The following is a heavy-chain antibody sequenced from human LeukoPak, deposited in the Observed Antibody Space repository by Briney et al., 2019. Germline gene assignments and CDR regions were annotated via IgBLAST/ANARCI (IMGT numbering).Heavy chain of an antibody. V-gene: IGHV3-30-3*01. D-gene: IGHD3-22*01. CDR3: ARELGEYYYDSSGYYRPVDY. CDR1: GFTFSSYA. Sequence: RGSLRLSCAASGFTFSSYAMHWVRQAPGKGLEWVAVISYDGSNKYYADSVKGRFTISRDNSKNTLYLQMNSLRAEDTAVYYCARELGEYYYDSSGYYRPVDYWGQGTLVTVSS. J-gene: IGHJ4*02. CDR2: ISYDGSNK.